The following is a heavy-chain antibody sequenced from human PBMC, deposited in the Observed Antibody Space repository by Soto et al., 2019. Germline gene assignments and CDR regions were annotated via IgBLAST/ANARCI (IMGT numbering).Heavy chain of an antibody. D-gene: IGHD3-22*01. CDR2: IIPIFGTA. Sequence: QVQLVQSGAEVKKPGSSVKVSCKSSGGTFSTYTLAWVRQAPGQGLEWVGGIIPIFGTANYPQKFKGRVTITADESPSTAYMELSSLRSEDTAVYYCARSQDSSGYWNSCFDPWGQGTLVTVSS. V-gene: IGHV1-69*01. CDR3: ARSQDSSGYWNSCFDP. J-gene: IGHJ5*02. CDR1: GGTFSTYT.